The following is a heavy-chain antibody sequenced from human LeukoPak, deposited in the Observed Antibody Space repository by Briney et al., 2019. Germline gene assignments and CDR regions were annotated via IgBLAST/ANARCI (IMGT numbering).Heavy chain of an antibody. Sequence: GESLKIPCKGSGYSFTSYWIGLVRQMPGKGLEWMGNIYPGDSDTRYSPSFQGQVTISADKSISTAYLQWSSLKASDTAMYYCARRGYDSSIDAFDIWGQGTMVTVSS. CDR1: GYSFTSYW. D-gene: IGHD3-22*01. J-gene: IGHJ3*02. V-gene: IGHV5-51*01. CDR3: ARRGYDSSIDAFDI. CDR2: IYPGDSDT.